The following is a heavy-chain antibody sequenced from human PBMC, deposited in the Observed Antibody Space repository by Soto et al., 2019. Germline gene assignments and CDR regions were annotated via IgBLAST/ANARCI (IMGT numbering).Heavy chain of an antibody. CDR3: ARDEGGYDILTGYYKAHHFDQ. V-gene: IGHV1-18*01. CDR2: ISPHNRNT. Sequence: QVHLVQSGAEVKKPGDSVKVSYKASGYTFGHFYITWVRQAPGQGLEWMGAISPHNRNTNYAEKFRGRVTMTTDTSTTTAYMELRSLRSDDTAVYYCARDEGGYDILTGYYKAHHFDQWGQGALVTVSS. D-gene: IGHD3-9*01. J-gene: IGHJ4*02. CDR1: GYTFGHFY.